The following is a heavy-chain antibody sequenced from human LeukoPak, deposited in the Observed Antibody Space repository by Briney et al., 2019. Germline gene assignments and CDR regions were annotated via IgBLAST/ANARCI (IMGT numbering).Heavy chain of an antibody. J-gene: IGHJ5*02. CDR2: INPNSGGT. D-gene: IGHD2-2*02. V-gene: IGHV1-2*02. CDR3: ARALVVPAAIGSRWFDP. CDR1: GYTFTGYY. Sequence: ASVKVSCKASGYTFTGYYMHWVRQAPGQGLEWMGWINPNSGGTNYAQKFQGRVTMTRDTSTSTAYMELSSLRSEDTAVYYCARALVVPAAIGSRWFDPWGQGTLVTVSS.